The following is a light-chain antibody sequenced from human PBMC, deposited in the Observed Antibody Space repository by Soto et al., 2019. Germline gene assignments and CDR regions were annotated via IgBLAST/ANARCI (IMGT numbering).Light chain of an antibody. J-gene: IGKJ2*01. CDR3: QQYDEWPPSYT. CDR2: GAS. Sequence: EIVMTQSRATLSVSPGERATLSCRASQSVSSNIAWYQQRPGQAPRLIIYGASTRATGIPARLSGSGSGTEFTLTISGLQSEDFAIYYCQQYDEWPPSYTFGQGTKVE. V-gene: IGKV3-15*01. CDR1: QSVSSN.